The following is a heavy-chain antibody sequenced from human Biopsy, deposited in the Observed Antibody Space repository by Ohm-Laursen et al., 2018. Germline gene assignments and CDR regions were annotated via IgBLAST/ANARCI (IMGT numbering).Heavy chain of an antibody. CDR2: VYNGGIT. J-gene: IGHJ5*02. D-gene: IGHD3-3*01. CDR3: ARTPRDSFWSGSYKRGLWFDP. CDR1: GGSIISYY. V-gene: IGHV4-59*07. Sequence: SDTLSFTCSVSGGSIISYYWTRIRQPPGKGLEWIGHVYNGGITNYNPSLKSRVTISKDTSKNQFSLQVNSVTAADTAVYYCARTPRDSFWSGSYKRGLWFDPWGQGTLVIVSS.